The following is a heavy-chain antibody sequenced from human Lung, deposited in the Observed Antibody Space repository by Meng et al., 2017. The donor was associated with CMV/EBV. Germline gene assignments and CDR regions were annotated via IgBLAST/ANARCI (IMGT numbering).Heavy chain of an antibody. D-gene: IGHD6-25*01. V-gene: IGHV3-15*01. J-gene: IGHJ4*02. CDR3: ITQLTVAATDTCVY. CDR2: IKSKIDGGTT. CDR1: GFNFRNAW. Sequence: GGSLRLXCAASGFNFRNAWMSWVRQAPGKGLEWVGRIKSKIDGGTTDYAAPVKGRFIISRDDSKEIVYLQMNSLRTEDTALYYCITQLTVAATDTCVYWGQGXLVTVSS.